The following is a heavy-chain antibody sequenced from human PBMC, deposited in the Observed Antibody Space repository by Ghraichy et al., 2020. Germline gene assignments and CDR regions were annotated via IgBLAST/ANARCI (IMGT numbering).Heavy chain of an antibody. CDR1: GFTFSSHA. J-gene: IGHJ3*02. CDR3: ARGIYCSGGTCQSDRTFDI. CDR2: ISYDGRNK. D-gene: IGHD2-15*01. Sequence: GGSLRLSCAASGFTFSSHAMSWVRQAPGKGLEWVALISYDGRNKYYADSLKGRFTISRDDSKNTLFLLMNSLSAEDTALYYCARGIYCSGGTCQSDRTFDIWGQGTMVTVSS. V-gene: IGHV3-30*04.